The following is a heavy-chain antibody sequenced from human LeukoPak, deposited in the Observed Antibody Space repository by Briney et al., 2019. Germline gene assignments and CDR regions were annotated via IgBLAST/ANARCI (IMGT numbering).Heavy chain of an antibody. J-gene: IGHJ4*02. Sequence: SETLSLTCTVSGGSISSYYWSWIRQPPGKGLEWIGYIYYSGSTNYNPSLKSRVTISVDTSKNQFSLKLSSVTAADTAVYYCARARGYSSGTPGYWGQGTLVTVSS. CDR2: IYYSGST. CDR1: GGSISSYY. V-gene: IGHV4-59*01. D-gene: IGHD6-19*01. CDR3: ARARGYSSGTPGY.